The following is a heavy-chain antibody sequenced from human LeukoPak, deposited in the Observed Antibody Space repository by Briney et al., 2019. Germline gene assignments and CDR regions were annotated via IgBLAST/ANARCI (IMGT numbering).Heavy chain of an antibody. D-gene: IGHD3-10*01. V-gene: IGHV3-23*01. CDR2: ISDSGGST. Sequence: SGGSLRLSCAASGFIFSSYAMSWVRQAPGKGLVWVSDISDSGGSTYYADSVKGRFTISRDNSKNTLFLQMDSLRAEDTAIYYCAKGTERYREVSSFDSWGQGTQVTVSS. CDR1: GFIFSSYA. J-gene: IGHJ4*02. CDR3: AKGTERYREVSSFDS.